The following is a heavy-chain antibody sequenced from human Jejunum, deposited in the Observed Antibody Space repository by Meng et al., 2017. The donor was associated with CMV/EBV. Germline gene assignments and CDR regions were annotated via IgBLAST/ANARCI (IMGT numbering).Heavy chain of an antibody. D-gene: IGHD1/OR15-1a*01. CDR2: IYASGST. J-gene: IGHJ5*02. Sequence: QVQLQESGPGLVKRAETLSRICSVSGYSVSTYSWNWFRQRAGKGLAWIGRIYASGSTTYNPSLQSRVTLSLDTSKTLFYLKLFSVTAADTAVYYCARRVRELRETTWENWRATWGQGILVTVVS. V-gene: IGHV4-4*07. CDR3: ARRVRELRETTWENWRAT. CDR1: GYSVSTYS.